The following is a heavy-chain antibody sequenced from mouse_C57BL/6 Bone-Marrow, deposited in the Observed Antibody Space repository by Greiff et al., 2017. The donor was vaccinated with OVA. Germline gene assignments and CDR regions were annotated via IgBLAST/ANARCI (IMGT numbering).Heavy chain of an antibody. CDR3: ASSTYFHGKSYYDRDY. CDR2: IGPGSGST. V-gene: IGHV1-77*01. Sequence: VQLQQSGAELVKPGASVKISCKASGYTFTDYYINWVKQRPGQGLEWIGKIGPGSGSTYYNEKFTGKATLTADKSSSTAYMQLSSLTSEDSAVFLCASSTYFHGKSYYDRDYWGKKTSDTVSS. D-gene: IGHD1-1*01. J-gene: IGHJ4*01. CDR1: GYTFTDYY.